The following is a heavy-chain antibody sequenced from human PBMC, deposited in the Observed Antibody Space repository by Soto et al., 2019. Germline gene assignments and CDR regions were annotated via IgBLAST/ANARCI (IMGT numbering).Heavy chain of an antibody. CDR3: AREENCSDGICYSEYFQR. CDR1: GYIFTAYS. Sequence: ASVKVSCKAPGYIFTAYSMHWVRQAPGQGLEWMGVVNPSGGSTTYAQKFQGRITMTRDTSTSTVYMDLSSLTSEDTAVYYCAREENCSDGICYSEYFQRWGQGTLVTVSS. D-gene: IGHD2-15*01. CDR2: VNPSGGST. V-gene: IGHV1-46*01. J-gene: IGHJ1*01.